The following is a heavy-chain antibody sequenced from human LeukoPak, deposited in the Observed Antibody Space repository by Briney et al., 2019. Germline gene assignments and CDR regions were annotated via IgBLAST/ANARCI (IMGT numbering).Heavy chain of an antibody. Sequence: GGSLRLSCVVSGFTFTSYAMDWVRQAPGKGLEWVSGITASGGSTYYADSVKGRFTISRDDAKNSLYLQMNSLRAEDTAVYYCARESTSSYYYYYGMDVWGQGTTVTVSS. J-gene: IGHJ6*02. D-gene: IGHD2-2*01. CDR2: ITASGGST. V-gene: IGHV3-23*01. CDR3: ARESTSSYYYYYGMDV. CDR1: GFTFTSYA.